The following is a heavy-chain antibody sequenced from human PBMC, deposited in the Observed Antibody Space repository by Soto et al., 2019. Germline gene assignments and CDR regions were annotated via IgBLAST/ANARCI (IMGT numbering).Heavy chain of an antibody. CDR1: GLSFSSDS. CDR3: ARGLGYCNVGSCSGAFDM. V-gene: IGHV3-21*01. Sequence: EVQLVESGEGLVQPGGSLRLSCTASGLSFSSDSMNWVRQAPGKGLEWVSSISGRSSYIYYADSVKGRFTISRHNAKNSEYLQMNSRRAEDTAVYCCARGLGYCNVGSCSGAFDMWGQGTMVTVSS. J-gene: IGHJ3*02. CDR2: ISGRSSYI. D-gene: IGHD2-15*01.